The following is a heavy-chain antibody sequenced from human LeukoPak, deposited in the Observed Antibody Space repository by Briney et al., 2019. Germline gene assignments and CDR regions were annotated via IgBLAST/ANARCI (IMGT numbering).Heavy chain of an antibody. D-gene: IGHD3-10*01. CDR3: ARGSRVWFGELLFDY. CDR1: GFTFSDYY. CDR2: ISSSSSYT. V-gene: IGHV3-11*06. Sequence: GGSLRLSCAASGFTFSDYYMSWIRQAPGKGLEWVSYISSSSSYTNYADSVKGRFTISRDNTKNSLYLQMNSLRAEDTAVYYCARGSRVWFGELLFDYWGQGTLVTVSS. J-gene: IGHJ4*02.